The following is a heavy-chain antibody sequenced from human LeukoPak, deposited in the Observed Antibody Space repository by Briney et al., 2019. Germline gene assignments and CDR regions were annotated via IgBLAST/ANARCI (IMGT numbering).Heavy chain of an antibody. J-gene: IGHJ3*02. D-gene: IGHD3-22*01. V-gene: IGHV1-8*03. CDR3: ASPAAEYYYDSSDAFDI. Sequence: GASVKVSCKASGYTFTSYDINWVRQATGQGLEWMGWMNPNSGNTGYAQKFQGRVTITRNTSISTAYMELSSLRSGDTAVYYCASPAAEYYYDSSDAFDIWGQGTMVTVSS. CDR2: MNPNSGNT. CDR1: GYTFTSYD.